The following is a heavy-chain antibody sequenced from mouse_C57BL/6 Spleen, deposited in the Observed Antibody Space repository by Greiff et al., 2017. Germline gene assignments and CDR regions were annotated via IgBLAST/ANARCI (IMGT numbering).Heavy chain of an antibody. Sequence: EVQGVESVAELVRPGASDKLSCTASGFNIKNTYMHWVKQRPEQGLEWIGRIDPANGNTKYAPKFQGKATITADTSSNTAYLQLSSLTSEDTAIYYCARSGDYGSSSIAYWGQGTLVTVSA. J-gene: IGHJ3*01. D-gene: IGHD1-1*01. CDR1: GFNIKNTY. V-gene: IGHV14-3*01. CDR3: ARSGDYGSSSIAY. CDR2: IDPANGNT.